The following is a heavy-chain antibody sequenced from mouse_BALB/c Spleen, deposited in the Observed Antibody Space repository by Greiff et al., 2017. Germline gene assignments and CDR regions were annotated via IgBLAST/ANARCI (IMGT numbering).Heavy chain of an antibody. CDR1: GFTFSSFG. Sequence: EVNVVESGGGLVQPGGSRKLSCAASGFTFSSFGMHWVRQAPEKGLEWVAYISSGSSTIYYADTVKGRFTISRDNPKNTLFLQMTRLRSEDTAMYYCAREVRGYAMDYWGQGTTGTVSS. CDR2: ISSGSSTI. CDR3: AREVRGYAMDY. D-gene: IGHD3-1*01. V-gene: IGHV5-17*02. J-gene: IGHJ4*01.